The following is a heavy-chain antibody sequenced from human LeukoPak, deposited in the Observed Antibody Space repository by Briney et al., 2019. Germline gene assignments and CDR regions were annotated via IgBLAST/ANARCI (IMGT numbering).Heavy chain of an antibody. J-gene: IGHJ6*03. D-gene: IGHD3-22*01. CDR2: FDPEDVET. Sequence: ASVKVSRKVSGYIVSEFTIHWVRQTPGKRLEWMGGFDPEDVETVYSQMFKGRLTLTEDTSTNTAYMELTGLTSADTAIYYCATRSILGYYYHYLDVWGKGTPVTVSS. CDR3: ATRSILGYYYHYLDV. CDR1: GYIVSEFT. V-gene: IGHV1-24*01.